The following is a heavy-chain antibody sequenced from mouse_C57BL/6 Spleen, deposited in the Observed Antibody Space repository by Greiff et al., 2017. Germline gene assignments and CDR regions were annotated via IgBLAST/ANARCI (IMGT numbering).Heavy chain of an antibody. J-gene: IGHJ3*01. CDR2: INPSTGGT. CDR1: GYSFTGYY. D-gene: IGHD2-4*01. V-gene: IGHV1-42*01. Sequence: EVQLQESGPELVKPGASVKISCKASGYSFTGYYMNWVKQSPEKSLEWIGEINPSTGGTTYNQKFKAKATLTVDKYSSTAYMQLKSLTSEDSAVYYCAREGAYEYGRGLAYWGQGTLVTVSA. CDR3: AREGAYEYGRGLAY.